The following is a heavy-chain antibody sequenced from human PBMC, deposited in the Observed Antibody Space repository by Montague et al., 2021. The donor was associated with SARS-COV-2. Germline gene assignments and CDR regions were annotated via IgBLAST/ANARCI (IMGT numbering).Heavy chain of an antibody. CDR3: ASVGDILTGYYNWFDP. V-gene: IGHV4-39*01. Sequence: SETLSLTCTVSGGSISSSSYYWVWLRPPPGKGLVWIGSIYYSASYYYNPSLQSRVTISVDTSKNKFSLKLSSATAADTAVYYCASVGDILTGYYNWFDPWGQGTLVTVSS. D-gene: IGHD3-9*01. J-gene: IGHJ5*02. CDR2: IYYSASY. CDR1: GGSISSSSYY.